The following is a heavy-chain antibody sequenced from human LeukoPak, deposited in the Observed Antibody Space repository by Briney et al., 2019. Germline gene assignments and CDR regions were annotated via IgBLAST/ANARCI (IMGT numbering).Heavy chain of an antibody. J-gene: IGHJ5*02. CDR1: GYSFSDYW. CDR3: ARLGGIAARLGWFDP. V-gene: IGHV5-51*01. D-gene: IGHD6-6*01. CDR2: IYPGDSDI. Sequence: VESLKISCKGSGYSFSDYWIGWVRQMPGKGLEWLGIIYPGDSDIRYSPSFQGQVTISADKSSSTAFLQWSSLKASDTAMYYCARLGGIAARLGWFDPWGQGTLVTVSS.